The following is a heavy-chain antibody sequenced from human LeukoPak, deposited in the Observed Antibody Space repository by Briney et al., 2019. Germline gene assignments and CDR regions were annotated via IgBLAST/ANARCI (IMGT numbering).Heavy chain of an antibody. CDR2: IHPRDSDT. V-gene: IGHV5-51*01. Sequence: GESLKISCKGSGYSFANYWIGWVRQMPGKGLEWMGIIHPRDSDTRYSPSFQGQVTISADKSISTAYLQWSSLKASDTAMYYCARRYCSGSSCYLFDYWGQGTLVTVSS. CDR3: ARRYCSGSSCYLFDY. J-gene: IGHJ4*02. D-gene: IGHD2-15*01. CDR1: GYSFANYW.